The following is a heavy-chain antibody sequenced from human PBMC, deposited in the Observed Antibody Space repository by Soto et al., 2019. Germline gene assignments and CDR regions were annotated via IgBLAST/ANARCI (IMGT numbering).Heavy chain of an antibody. J-gene: IGHJ4*02. Sequence: PGGSLRLSCAASGFTFSSYAINWVRQAPGKGLEWVSAISGSGGSTYYADSVKGRFTISRDNSKNTLYLQMNSLRAEDTAVYYCAKVMGYFSGGSCYSCFDYWCQGILVTV. CDR3: AKVMGYFSGGSCYSCFDY. V-gene: IGHV3-23*01. CDR1: GFTFSSYA. CDR2: ISGSGGST. D-gene: IGHD2-15*01.